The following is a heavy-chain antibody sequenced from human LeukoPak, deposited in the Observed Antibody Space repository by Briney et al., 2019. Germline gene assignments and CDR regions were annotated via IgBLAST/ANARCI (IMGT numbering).Heavy chain of an antibody. J-gene: IGHJ6*02. CDR2: ISGSGGST. D-gene: IGHD3-3*01. Sequence: GGSLRLSCAASGFTFSSYAMSWVRQAPGKGLEWVSAISGSGGSTYYADSVKGRFTISRDNSKNTLYLQMNSLRAEDTAVYYCAKAEWFVDYYYYGMDVWGQGTTATVSS. CDR1: GFTFSSYA. V-gene: IGHV3-23*01. CDR3: AKAEWFVDYYYYGMDV.